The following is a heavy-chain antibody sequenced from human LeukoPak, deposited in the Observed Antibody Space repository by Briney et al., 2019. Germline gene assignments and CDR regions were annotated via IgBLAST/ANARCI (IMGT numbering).Heavy chain of an antibody. CDR1: GGSISSSSYY. CDR3: ARGVAVVPATHYYLDY. CDR2: IYYSGST. J-gene: IGHJ4*02. D-gene: IGHD2-2*01. Sequence: SETLSLTCTVSGGSISSSSYYWGWIRQPPGKGLEWIGSIYYSGSTYYNPSLKSRVTISVDTSKNQFSLKLSSVTAADTAVYYCARGVAVVPATHYYLDYWGQGSLVTVSS. V-gene: IGHV4-39*01.